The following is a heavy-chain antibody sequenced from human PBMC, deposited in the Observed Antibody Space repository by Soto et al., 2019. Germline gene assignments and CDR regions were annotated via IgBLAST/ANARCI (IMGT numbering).Heavy chain of an antibody. CDR1: GGTFSSYA. CDR3: ARDRPSYDSSGYPHSYYFDY. CDR2: IIPIFGTA. V-gene: IGHV1-69*01. J-gene: IGHJ4*02. Sequence: QVQLVQSGAEVKKPGSSVKVSCKASGGTFSSYAISWVRQAPGQGLEWMGGIIPIFGTANYAQKFQGRVTITADEYTSTAYMELSSLRSEDTAVYYCARDRPSYDSSGYPHSYYFDYWGQGTLVTVSS. D-gene: IGHD3-22*01.